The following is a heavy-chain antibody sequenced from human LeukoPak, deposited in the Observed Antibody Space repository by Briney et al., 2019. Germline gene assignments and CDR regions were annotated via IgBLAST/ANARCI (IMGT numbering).Heavy chain of an antibody. D-gene: IGHD3-10*01. J-gene: IGHJ5*02. V-gene: IGHV4-39*07. CDR2: IYYSGST. CDR1: GGSISSSSYY. CDR3: AKCGFSWSGDHFNWFDP. Sequence: PSETLSLTCTVSGGSISSSSYYWGWIRQPPGKGLEWIGSIYYSGSTYYNPSLKSRVTISVDTSKNQFSLKLSAVTAADTAVYYCAKCGFSWSGDHFNWFDPWGKGTLVTVPS.